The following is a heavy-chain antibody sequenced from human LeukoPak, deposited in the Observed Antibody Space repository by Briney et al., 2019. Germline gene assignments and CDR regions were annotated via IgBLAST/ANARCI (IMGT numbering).Heavy chain of an antibody. J-gene: IGHJ4*02. CDR3: ATSTYYYDSSGYWYFDY. CDR2: INPNSSGT. Sequence: GASVKVSCKASGYTFTGYYMHWVRQAPGQGLEWMGWINPNSSGTNYAQKFQGRVTMTRDTSISTAYMELSRLRSDDTAVYYCATSTYYYDSSGYWYFDYWGQGTLVTVSS. V-gene: IGHV1-2*02. D-gene: IGHD3-22*01. CDR1: GYTFTGYY.